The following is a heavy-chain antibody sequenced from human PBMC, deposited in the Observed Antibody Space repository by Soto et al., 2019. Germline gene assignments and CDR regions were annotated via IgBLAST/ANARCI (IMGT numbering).Heavy chain of an antibody. J-gene: IGHJ3*02. CDR2: MSHSGGT. Sequence: QVQLQQCGAGLLKPSETLSLTCAVYGGFVSSGSYYWSWIRQPPGKGLEWIGEMSHSGGTHFNPSLKSRVTISVDTSKNQFSLKMSSVTAADTALYYCARVERGTATPVVDAFDIWGPGTMVTVSP. D-gene: IGHD2-21*02. V-gene: IGHV4-34*01. CDR1: GGFVSSGSYY. CDR3: ARVERGTATPVVDAFDI.